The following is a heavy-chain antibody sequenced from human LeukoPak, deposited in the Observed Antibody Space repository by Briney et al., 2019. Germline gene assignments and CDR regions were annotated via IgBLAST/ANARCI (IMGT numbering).Heavy chain of an antibody. CDR3: ARGGGLDV. V-gene: IGHV3-7*03. CDR2: INHNGNVN. Sequence: GGSLRLSCAASGFTFSSYWMNWARKAPGKGLEWVASINHNGNVNYYVDSVKGRFTISRDNAKNSLYLQMSNLRAEDTAVYFCARGGGLDVWGQGTTVTVSS. D-gene: IGHD3-16*01. J-gene: IGHJ6*02. CDR1: GFTFSSYW.